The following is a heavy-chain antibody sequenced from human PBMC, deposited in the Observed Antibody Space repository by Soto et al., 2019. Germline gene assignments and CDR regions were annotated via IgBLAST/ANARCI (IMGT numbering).Heavy chain of an antibody. CDR1: GGTFSSYA. J-gene: IGHJ4*02. Sequence: SVKVSCKASGGTFSSYAITWVRQAPGQGLEWMGGIIPIFGTANYAQKFQGRVTITADESTSTAYMELSSLISEDTAVYYCARDQGGLGGGNDYWGQGTLVTVSS. CDR3: ARDQGGLGGGNDY. CDR2: IIPIFGTA. D-gene: IGHD2-15*01. V-gene: IGHV1-69*13.